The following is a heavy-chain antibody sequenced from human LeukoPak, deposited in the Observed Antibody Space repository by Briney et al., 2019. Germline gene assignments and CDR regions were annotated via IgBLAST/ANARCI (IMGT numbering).Heavy chain of an antibody. J-gene: IGHJ3*02. CDR2: IYYSGST. V-gene: IGHV4-59*08. Sequence: SETLSLTCTVSGGSISSYYWSWIRQPPGKGLEWIGYIYYSGSTNYNPSLKSRVTISVDTSKNQFSLKLSSVTAADTAVYYCARALHYYDSSGYHENAFDIWGQGTMVTVSS. CDR3: ARALHYYDSSGYHENAFDI. CDR1: GGSISSYY. D-gene: IGHD3-22*01.